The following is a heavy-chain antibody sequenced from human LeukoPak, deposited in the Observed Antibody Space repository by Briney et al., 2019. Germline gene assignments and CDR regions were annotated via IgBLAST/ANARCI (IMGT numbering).Heavy chain of an antibody. J-gene: IGHJ4*02. CDR3: VRDWGYDSSGYWQKYFDT. D-gene: IGHD3-22*01. V-gene: IGHV3-74*01. Sequence: GGCLRLSCATSGFTFTTFWMHWVRQAPGKGLVWVSRMNHDGSSTNYADSVKGRFTISRDNAKNTVYLQMNSLRAEDTAVYYFVRDWGYDSSGYWQKYFDTWGQGTLVTVSS. CDR1: GFTFTTFW. CDR2: MNHDGSST.